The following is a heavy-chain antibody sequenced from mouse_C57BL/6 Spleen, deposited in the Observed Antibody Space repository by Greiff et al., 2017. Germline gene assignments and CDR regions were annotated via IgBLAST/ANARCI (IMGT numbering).Heavy chain of an antibody. CDR1: GYTFTSYG. CDR3: ASLNCGSREHEGNYFDY. J-gene: IGHJ2*01. V-gene: IGHV1-81*01. CDR2: IYPRSGNT. D-gene: IGHD1-1*01. Sequence: QVQLKESGAELARPGASVKLSCKASGYTFTSYGISWVKQRTGQGLEWIGEIYPRSGNTYYNEKFKGKATLTADKSSSTAYMELRSLTSEDSAVYFCASLNCGSREHEGNYFDYWGQGTTLTVSS.